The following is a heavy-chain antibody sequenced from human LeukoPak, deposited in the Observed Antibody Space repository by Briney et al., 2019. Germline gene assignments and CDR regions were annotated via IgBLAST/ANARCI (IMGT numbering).Heavy chain of an antibody. V-gene: IGHV3-21*01. CDR3: ARGLGSGDYVANAFDF. J-gene: IGHJ3*01. CDR1: GFIFSSYA. D-gene: IGHD4-17*01. CDR2: ISGSGSHI. Sequence: GGSLRLSCAASGFIFSSYAMNWVRQAPGKGLEWVSSISGSGSHIHYADSVKGRFTISRDNAKKSVYLHMSRLRAEDTAVYYCARGLGSGDYVANAFDFWGRGTTVSVS.